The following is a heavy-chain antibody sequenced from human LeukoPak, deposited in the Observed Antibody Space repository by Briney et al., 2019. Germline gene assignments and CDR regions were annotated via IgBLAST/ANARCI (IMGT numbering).Heavy chain of an antibody. CDR1: GFTISSSY. Sequence: LTGGSLRLSCAASGFTISSSYMSWVRQVPGKGLEWVSCIYGADTIYYADFVKDRFTISRDSNRNILCLQMNSLRAEDTAVYYCARGARGAYFDYWGQGTLVTVSS. D-gene: IGHD4/OR15-4a*01. J-gene: IGHJ4*02. CDR2: IYGADTI. CDR3: ARGARGAYFDY. V-gene: IGHV3-66*01.